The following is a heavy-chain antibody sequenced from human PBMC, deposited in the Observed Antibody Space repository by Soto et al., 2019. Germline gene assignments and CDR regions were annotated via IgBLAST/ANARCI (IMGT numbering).Heavy chain of an antibody. Sequence: QVQLVQSGAEVKKPGASVKVSCKASGYTFTSYYMHWVRQAPGQGLEWMGIINPSGGSTSYAQKFGGRVPMTRDTSPSTVYMELSSLRSEETAVYYCARDRSEGAFDIWGQGTMVTVSS. CDR3: ARDRSEGAFDI. CDR2: INPSGGST. V-gene: IGHV1-46*03. J-gene: IGHJ3*02. CDR1: GYTFTSYY.